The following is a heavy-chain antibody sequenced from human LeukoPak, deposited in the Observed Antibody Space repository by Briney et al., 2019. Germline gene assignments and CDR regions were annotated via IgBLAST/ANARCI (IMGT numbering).Heavy chain of an antibody. CDR2: ISGSGGST. CDR3: AKDQMGLRFLEWLPPFDY. J-gene: IGHJ4*02. Sequence: PGGSLRLSCAASGFTFSSYAMSWVRQAPGKGLEWVSAISGSGGSTYYADSVKGRFTISRDNSKNTLYLQMNSLRAEDTAVYYCAKDQMGLRFLEWLPPFDYWGQGTLVTVSS. V-gene: IGHV3-23*01. D-gene: IGHD3-3*01. CDR1: GFTFSSYA.